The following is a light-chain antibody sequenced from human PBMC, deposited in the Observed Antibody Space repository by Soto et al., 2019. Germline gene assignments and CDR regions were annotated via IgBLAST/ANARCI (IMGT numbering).Light chain of an antibody. V-gene: IGKV1-17*01. CDR3: LQHNIYPYT. CDR1: QGIRND. CDR2: RAT. Sequence: DIQMTQSPSSLSASLGDRVTITCRASQGIRNDLGWYQQKPGKAPKRVIYRATSLEGGLPSRFRGSDYGTAFTLTISSLQPEDFATYYCLQHNIYPYTFGQGTKLEIK. J-gene: IGKJ2*01.